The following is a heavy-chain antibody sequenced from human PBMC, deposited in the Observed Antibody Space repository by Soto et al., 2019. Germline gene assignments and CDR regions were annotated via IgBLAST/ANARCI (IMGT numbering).Heavy chain of an antibody. CDR2: IIPIFDTA. Sequence: CKASGGTFSSYAFTWVRQAPGQGLEWMGGIIPIFDTAVYAQKFQGRVTITADESTSTAYVELSSLRSEDTAVYYCAIGTYYHDSSGYNGAFDIWGPGTMVTVSS. J-gene: IGHJ3*02. V-gene: IGHV1-69*01. D-gene: IGHD3-22*01. CDR3: AIGTYYHDSSGYNGAFDI. CDR1: GGTFSSYA.